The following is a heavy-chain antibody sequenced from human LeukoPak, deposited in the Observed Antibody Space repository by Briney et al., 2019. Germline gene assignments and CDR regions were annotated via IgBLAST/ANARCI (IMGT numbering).Heavy chain of an antibody. V-gene: IGHV4-34*01. D-gene: IGHD3-16*01. J-gene: IGHJ4*02. CDR2: INNSGST. CDR1: GASFSDSY. Sequence: PLETLSLTCAVYGASFSDSYWSWIRQSPEKGLEWIGEINNSGSTSYNPSLNSRVIMSVDRSKNQFSLRLTSVTAADTAVYYCARGRYGPRLGNWGQGTLVTVSS. CDR3: ARGRYGPRLGN.